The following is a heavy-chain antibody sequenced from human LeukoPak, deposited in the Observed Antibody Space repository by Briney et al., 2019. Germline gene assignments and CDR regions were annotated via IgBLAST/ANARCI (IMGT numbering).Heavy chain of an antibody. CDR3: ATPNYYDSSGYWVY. D-gene: IGHD3-22*01. Sequence: ASVKVSCKVSGYTLTELSMHWVRQAPGKGLEWMGGFDPEDGETIYAQKFQGRVTMTEDTSTDTAYMELRSLRSEDTAVYYCATPNYYDSSGYWVYWGQGTLVTVSS. CDR1: GYTLTELS. CDR2: FDPEDGET. V-gene: IGHV1-24*01. J-gene: IGHJ4*02.